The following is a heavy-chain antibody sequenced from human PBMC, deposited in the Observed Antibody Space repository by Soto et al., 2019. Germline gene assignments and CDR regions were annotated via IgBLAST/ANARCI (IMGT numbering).Heavy chain of an antibody. Sequence: SETLSLTCTVSGGSISSSSYYWGWIRQPPGKGLEWIGSIYYSGSTYYNPSLKSRVTISVDTSKNQFSLKLSSVTAADTAVYYCATERIAAAGTGYWGQGTLVTVSS. CDR3: ATERIAAAGTGY. D-gene: IGHD6-13*01. J-gene: IGHJ4*02. CDR2: IYYSGST. V-gene: IGHV4-39*01. CDR1: GGSISSSSYY.